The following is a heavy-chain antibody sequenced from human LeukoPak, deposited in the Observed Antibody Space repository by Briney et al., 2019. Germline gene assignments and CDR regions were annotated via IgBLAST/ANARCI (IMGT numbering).Heavy chain of an antibody. Sequence: GGSLRLSCAASGFTFSSYWMSWVRQAPGKGLEWVANIKQDGSEKYYVDSVKGRFTISRDNAKNSLYLQMNSLRAEDTAVYYCARGTESPYSNSWYAPHWGQGTLVTVSS. V-gene: IGHV3-7*01. CDR1: GFTFSSYW. D-gene: IGHD6-13*01. J-gene: IGHJ4*02. CDR3: ARGTESPYSNSWYAPH. CDR2: IKQDGSEK.